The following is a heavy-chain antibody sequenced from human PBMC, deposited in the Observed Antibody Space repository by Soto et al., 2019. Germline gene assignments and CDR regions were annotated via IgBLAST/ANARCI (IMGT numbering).Heavy chain of an antibody. Sequence: GGSLRLFCDVSAVSEFIFSDQYMDWVRQAPGKWLEWVGRVRNTVNSFSTAYAASVQGRFTISRDISKNILFLQMNNLRAEDSAIYYCARELPPDLWGQGTLVTVSS. D-gene: IGHD2-15*01. J-gene: IGHJ5*02. CDR3: ARELPPDL. CDR2: VRNTVNSFST. V-gene: IGHV3-72*01. CDR1: EFIFSDQY.